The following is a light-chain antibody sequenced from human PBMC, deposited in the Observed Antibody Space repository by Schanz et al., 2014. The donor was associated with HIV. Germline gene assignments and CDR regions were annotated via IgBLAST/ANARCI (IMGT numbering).Light chain of an antibody. Sequence: QLVLTQSSSASASLGASVKLTCTLSSGHSTYIIAWHQQQPGKAPRYLMRLEGSGTYNQGSELPDRFSGSSSGADRYLTISNLQSEDEAEYYCQTWDTGTWVFGGGTKLTVL. J-gene: IGLJ3*02. V-gene: IGLV4-60*03. CDR2: LEGSGTY. CDR1: SGHSTYI. CDR3: QTWDTGTWV.